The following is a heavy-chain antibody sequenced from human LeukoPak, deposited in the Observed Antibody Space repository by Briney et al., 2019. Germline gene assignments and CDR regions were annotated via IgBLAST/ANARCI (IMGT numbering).Heavy chain of an antibody. CDR2: LSHDGSNE. Sequence: GRSLRLSCAASGFTFSSYGMHWVRQAPGKGLEWLAALSHDGSNEYYADSVKGRFTISRDNSKNTLYLQMNSLRAEDRAVYYCAKDGYYGSGSFPDYWGQGTLVTVSS. D-gene: IGHD3-10*01. J-gene: IGHJ4*02. V-gene: IGHV3-30*18. CDR3: AKDGYYGSGSFPDY. CDR1: GFTFSSYG.